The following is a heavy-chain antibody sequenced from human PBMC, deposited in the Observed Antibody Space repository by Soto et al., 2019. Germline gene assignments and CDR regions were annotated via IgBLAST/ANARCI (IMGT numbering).Heavy chain of an antibody. J-gene: IGHJ3*02. V-gene: IGHV1-2*02. CDR1: GYPVTAYY. CDR3: ARGGGVGVAGSAAFDM. D-gene: IGHD3-3*01. Sequence: QLHLVQSGAVVKKPGASVTVSCSASGYPVTAYYMHWVRQAPGRGLEWLGGINPATGAAKYTQTFPGRGTVTRDKSTSTVFMELSGLACEDTAAFYCARGGGVGVAGSAAFDMWGQGTLVTVSS. CDR2: INPATGAA.